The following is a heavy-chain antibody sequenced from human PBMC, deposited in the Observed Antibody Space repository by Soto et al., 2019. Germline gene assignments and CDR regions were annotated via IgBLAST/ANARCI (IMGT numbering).Heavy chain of an antibody. Sequence: PSEALSLTCTVSSGAISSTSYYWGWILHPPGRGLERIGRIYYSGSTYYNSSLKSRVPLSVDTSKNQFSLQLSSVTAADSAVYYCARRDYYDSTGYFPKWGQGALVTVSS. J-gene: IGHJ4*02. CDR1: SGAISSTSYY. CDR2: IYYSGST. D-gene: IGHD3-22*01. V-gene: IGHV4-39*07. CDR3: ARRDYYDSTGYFPK.